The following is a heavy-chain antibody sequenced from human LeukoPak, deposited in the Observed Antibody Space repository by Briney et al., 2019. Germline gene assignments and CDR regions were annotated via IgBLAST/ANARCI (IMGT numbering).Heavy chain of an antibody. CDR1: GFTFSSYA. D-gene: IGHD6-19*01. J-gene: IGHJ4*02. Sequence: GGSLRLSCAASGFTFSSYAMSWVRQAPGKGLEWVSTIIGSGGSTYYAGSVKGRFTISRDNSKNTLYLQMNSLRAEDTAVYYCAKDRYSSGWSRYYFDFWGQGTLVTVSS. V-gene: IGHV3-23*01. CDR3: AKDRYSSGWSRYYFDF. CDR2: IIGSGGST.